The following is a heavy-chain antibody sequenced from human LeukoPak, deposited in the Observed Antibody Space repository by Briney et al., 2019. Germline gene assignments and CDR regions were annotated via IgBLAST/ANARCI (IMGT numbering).Heavy chain of an antibody. CDR1: GASMISNY. D-gene: IGHD3-10*01. CDR2: IYYLGSI. V-gene: IGHV4-59*03. CDR3: ATGGSGHFHVY. J-gene: IGHJ4*02. Sequence: PSETLSLTCTVSGASMISNYGSWIRQPPGKGLEWIGSIYYLGSINYNPSLKSRVAFSVDTSKSQFSLNLSSVTASDTAVYFCATGGSGHFHVYCGQRTLVTVSS.